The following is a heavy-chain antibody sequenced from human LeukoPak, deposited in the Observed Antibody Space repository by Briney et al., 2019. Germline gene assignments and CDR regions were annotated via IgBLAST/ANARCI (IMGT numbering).Heavy chain of an antibody. CDR2: IWYDGSNK. Sequence: GGSLRLSCAASGFTFSSYGMHWVRQAPGKGLEWVAVIWYDGSNKYYADSVKGRFTISRDNSKNTLYLQMNSLRAEGTAVYYCARDNVAAAGYYYYYGMDVWGKGTTVTVSS. D-gene: IGHD6-13*01. V-gene: IGHV3-33*01. CDR3: ARDNVAAAGYYYYYGMDV. J-gene: IGHJ6*04. CDR1: GFTFSSYG.